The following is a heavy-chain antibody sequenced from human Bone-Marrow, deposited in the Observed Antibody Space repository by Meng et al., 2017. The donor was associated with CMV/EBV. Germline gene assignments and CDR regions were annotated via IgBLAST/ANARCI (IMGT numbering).Heavy chain of an antibody. V-gene: IGHV1-2*02. CDR2: IFPNSGGT. CDR1: GYTFTGYY. Sequence: ASVKVSCKASGYTFTGYYMHWVRQAPGQGLEWMGWIFPNSGGTNYAQKFQGRVTMTRDTSISTAYMELSRLRSDGTAVYYCAREIVRRFPTIFGVVHEYFDYWGQGTLVTVSS. CDR3: AREIVRRFPTIFGVVHEYFDY. J-gene: IGHJ4*02. D-gene: IGHD3-3*01.